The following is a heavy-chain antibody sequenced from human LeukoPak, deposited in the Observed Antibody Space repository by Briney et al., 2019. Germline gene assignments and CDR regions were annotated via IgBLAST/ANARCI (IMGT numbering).Heavy chain of an antibody. J-gene: IGHJ4*02. Sequence: SETLSLTCTVSGVSLTDCYWGWIRQPAGKGLEWIGRIHSIGSTNYSPSLESRVTLSVDTSKNQFSLKLSSGTAADAPVYYCVIDINDDYWSGYPDFWGQGTRVTVSS. D-gene: IGHD3-3*01. CDR2: IHSIGST. CDR1: GVSLTDCY. CDR3: VIDINDDYWSGYPDF. V-gene: IGHV4-4*07.